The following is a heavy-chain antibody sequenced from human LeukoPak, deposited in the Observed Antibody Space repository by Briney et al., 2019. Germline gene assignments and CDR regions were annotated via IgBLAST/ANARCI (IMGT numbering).Heavy chain of an antibody. D-gene: IGHD5-18*01. CDR2: ISSSSSSYI. V-gene: IGHV3-21*01. CDR1: GFTFSSYS. J-gene: IGHJ3*02. Sequence: GGSLRLSCAASGFTFSSYSMNWVRQAPGKGLEWVSSISSSSSSYIYYADSVKGRFTISRDNAKNSLYLQMNSLRAEDTAVYYCARDLTAHSYGYIEAFDIWGQGTMVTVSS. CDR3: ARDLTAHSYGYIEAFDI.